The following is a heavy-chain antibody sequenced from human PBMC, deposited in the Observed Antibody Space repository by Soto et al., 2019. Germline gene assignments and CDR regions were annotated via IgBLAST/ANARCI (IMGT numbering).Heavy chain of an antibody. CDR2: ISADGAGT. Sequence: PGGSLRLSCAASGFTFNTYAMNWVRQAPGKGLERVSAISADGAGTYYADSVKGRFTISRDNSKNTLSLQMNSLRAEDTAIFYCARISSSSCTDYWGQGTLVTVSS. CDR3: ARISSSSCTDY. CDR1: GFTFNTYA. V-gene: IGHV3-23*01. J-gene: IGHJ4*02. D-gene: IGHD6-13*01.